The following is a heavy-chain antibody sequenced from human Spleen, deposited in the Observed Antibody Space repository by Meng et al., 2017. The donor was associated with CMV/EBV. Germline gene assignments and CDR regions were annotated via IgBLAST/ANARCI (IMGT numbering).Heavy chain of an antibody. Sequence: SETLSLTCGIYSGSFSGYYWSWIRQPPGKGLEWIGEINHSGNTNYNPSLKSRVIISVDTSKNQFSLKVSSVTAADTAVYYCARAGYYYYGMDVWGQGTTVTVSS. CDR3: ARAGYYYYGMDV. CDR2: INHSGNT. D-gene: IGHD3-10*01. V-gene: IGHV4-34*01. CDR1: SGSFSGYY. J-gene: IGHJ6*02.